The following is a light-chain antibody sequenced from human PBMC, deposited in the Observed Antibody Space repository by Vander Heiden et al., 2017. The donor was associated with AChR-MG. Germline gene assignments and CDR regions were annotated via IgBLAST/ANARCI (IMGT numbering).Light chain of an antibody. CDR3: QQDCSSPT. CDR2: DAS. V-gene: IGKV3-20*01. Sequence: EIVLTQSPGTLSLSPGERATLSCRASQSVSRNYLAWYQQKPGQAPRLLIYDASSRATGIPDRFSGSGSGTDFTLTISRLEPEDFAVYYCQQDCSSPTFGQGTKVEIK. J-gene: IGKJ1*01. CDR1: QSVSRNY.